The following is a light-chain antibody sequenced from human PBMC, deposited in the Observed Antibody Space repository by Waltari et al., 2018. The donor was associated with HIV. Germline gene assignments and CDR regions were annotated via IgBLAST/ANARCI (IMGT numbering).Light chain of an antibody. CDR2: RTS. Sequence: QTFVTQVPWFSLSPAVASALTLGFIPFSACTNCTPTWYQQTPGQAPRTIIYRTSSRSSGVPDRFSGSILGNKAALTITGAQADDESDYYCVLYVGSGIWVFGAGTKVSVL. V-gene: IGLV8-61*01. CDR1: PFSACTNCT. J-gene: IGLJ3*02. CDR3: VLYVGSGIWV.